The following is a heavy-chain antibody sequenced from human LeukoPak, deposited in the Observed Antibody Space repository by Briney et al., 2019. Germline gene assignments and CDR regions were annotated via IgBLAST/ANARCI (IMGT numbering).Heavy chain of an antibody. CDR2: IYYSGST. CDR1: GGSISSYY. J-gene: IGHJ4*02. D-gene: IGHD3-3*01. Sequence: PSETLSLTCTVSGGSISSYYWSWIRQPPGKGLEWIGYIYYSGSTNYNPSLKSRVTISVDTSKNQFSLKLSSVTAADTAVYYCARIGGPAYYDFWSGYYPIEYFDYWGQGTLVTVSS. V-gene: IGHV4-59*01. CDR3: ARIGGPAYYDFWSGYYPIEYFDY.